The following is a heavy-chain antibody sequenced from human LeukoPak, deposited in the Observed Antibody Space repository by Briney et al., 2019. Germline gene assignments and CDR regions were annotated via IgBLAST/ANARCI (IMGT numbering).Heavy chain of an antibody. CDR2: ISTSGDTT. J-gene: IGHJ4*02. Sequence: GGSLRPSCAASGFTFNTYAMHWVRQAPGKGGEWVSIISTSGDTTYYAGSVKGRFTISRDNSKNTLFLLMNSLRAEDTAVYYCARGSPLSYYFDYWGQGTLSPSP. V-gene: IGHV3-23*01. CDR3: ARGSPLSYYFDY. D-gene: IGHD2/OR15-2a*01. CDR1: GFTFNTYA.